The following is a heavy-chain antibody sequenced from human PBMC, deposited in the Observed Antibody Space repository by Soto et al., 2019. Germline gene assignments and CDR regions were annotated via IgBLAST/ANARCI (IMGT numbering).Heavy chain of an antibody. J-gene: IGHJ5*02. CDR2: ISHSGSII. CDR3: ARGVLYYYGSTYSPHWFDP. Sequence: GGSLRLSCAASGFTFSHYEMNWVRQAPGKGLEWVSYISHSGSIIYYADSVKGRFTISRDNAKNSLYLQMNSLRAEDTAVYSCARGVLYYYGSTYSPHWFDPWGQGTLVTVSS. V-gene: IGHV3-48*03. CDR1: GFTFSHYE. D-gene: IGHD3-22*01.